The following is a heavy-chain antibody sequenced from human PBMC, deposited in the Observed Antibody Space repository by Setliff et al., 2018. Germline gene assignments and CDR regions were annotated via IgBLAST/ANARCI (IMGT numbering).Heavy chain of an antibody. D-gene: IGHD5-18*01. J-gene: IGHJ5*02. CDR1: GFTFSSYW. V-gene: IGHV3-7*01. CDR3: AVTLSFPIQSPFDP. CDR2: IKQDGSEK. Sequence: GGSLRLSCAASGFTFSSYWMSWVRQAPGKGLEWVANIKQDGSEKYYVDSVKGRFTISRDNAKNSLYLQMNSLRAEDTAVYYCAVTLSFPIQSPFDPWGQGTLVTVS.